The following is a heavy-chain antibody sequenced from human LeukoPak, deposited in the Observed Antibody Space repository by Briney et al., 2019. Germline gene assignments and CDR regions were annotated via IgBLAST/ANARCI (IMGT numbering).Heavy chain of an antibody. CDR1: GFTFSNFY. CDR2: IKPDGSET. J-gene: IGHJ4*02. Sequence: GGSLRLSCAASGFTFSNFYMSWVRQAPGKGLEWVANIKPDGSETYYVGSVKGRFTISRDNAEKSLYLQMNSLGADDTAVYYCARDLDYWGQGTLVTVSS. CDR3: ARDLDY. V-gene: IGHV3-7*04.